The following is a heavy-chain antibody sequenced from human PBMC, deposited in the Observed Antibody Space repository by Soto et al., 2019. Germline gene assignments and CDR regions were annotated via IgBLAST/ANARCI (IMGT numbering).Heavy chain of an antibody. J-gene: IGHJ6*02. V-gene: IGHV1-18*01. Sequence: ASVKVSCKASGYTFTNYGVTWVRQAPGQGLEWMGWISAYNDNTNYAQKLQGRVTMTTDTSTSTAYMELRSLRSDDTAVYYCARDYGDYFPTYNYYYGMDVWGQGTTVTVSS. CDR1: GYTFTNYG. CDR2: ISAYNDNT. CDR3: ARDYGDYFPTYNYYYGMDV. D-gene: IGHD4-17*01.